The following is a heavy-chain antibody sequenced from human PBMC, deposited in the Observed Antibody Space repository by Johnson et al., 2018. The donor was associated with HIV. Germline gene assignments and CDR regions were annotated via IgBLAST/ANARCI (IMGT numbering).Heavy chain of an antibody. V-gene: IGHV3-30*03. CDR2: ISYDGSNK. Sequence: QVQLVESGVGVVQPGRSLRLSCGASAFTFSSYVMHWVRQAPGKGLEWVALISYDGSNKYYADSVKGRFTISRDNSKNTLYLQMNSLRAEDSGVYYCARDRPRYSGYVEYAFDIWGQGTMVTVSS. CDR1: AFTFSSYV. D-gene: IGHD5-12*01. J-gene: IGHJ3*02. CDR3: ARDRPRYSGYVEYAFDI.